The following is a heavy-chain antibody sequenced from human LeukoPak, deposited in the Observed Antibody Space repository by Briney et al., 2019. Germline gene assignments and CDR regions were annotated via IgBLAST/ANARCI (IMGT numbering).Heavy chain of an antibody. V-gene: IGHV3-48*04. CDR3: TRGAGYYGSGSYYKPYYFDY. D-gene: IGHD3-10*01. CDR1: GFTFSSYS. Sequence: GGSLRLSCAASGFTFSSYSMNWVRQAPGKGLEWVSYISSSSSTIYYADSVKGRFTISRDNAKNSLYLQMNSLRAEDTAVYYCTRGAGYYGSGSYYKPYYFDYWGQGTLVTVSS. J-gene: IGHJ4*02. CDR2: ISSSSSTI.